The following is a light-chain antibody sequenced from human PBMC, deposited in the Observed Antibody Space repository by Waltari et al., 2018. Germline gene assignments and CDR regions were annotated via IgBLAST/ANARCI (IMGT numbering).Light chain of an antibody. CDR2: QDN. J-gene: IGLJ2*01. V-gene: IGLV3-1*01. CDR1: NLDYKY. Sequence: SYELTQPPSVSVAPGQTANITCSGDNLDYKYASWYQQKPGQSPVLVIYQDNRRPSGIPERFSGSSSGNTATLTISGTQAMDEADYYCQVWDSSTGVFGGGTKLTVL. CDR3: QVWDSSTGV.